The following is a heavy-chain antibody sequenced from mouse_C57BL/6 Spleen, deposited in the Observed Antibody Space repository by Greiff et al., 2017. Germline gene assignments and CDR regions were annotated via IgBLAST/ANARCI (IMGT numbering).Heavy chain of an antibody. J-gene: IGHJ1*03. CDR1: GYTFTSYW. Sequence: QVQLKQPGAELVKPGASVKLSCKASGYTFTSYWMHWVKQRHGRGLEWIGRIDPNSGGTKYNEKFKSKATLTVDKPSSTAYMQLSSLTSEDSAVYYCARSGYGSSYWYFDVWGTGTTVTVSS. V-gene: IGHV1-72*01. D-gene: IGHD1-1*01. CDR2: IDPNSGGT. CDR3: ARSGYGSSYWYFDV.